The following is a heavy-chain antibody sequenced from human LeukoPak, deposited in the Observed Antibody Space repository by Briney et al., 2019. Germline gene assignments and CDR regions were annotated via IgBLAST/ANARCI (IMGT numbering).Heavy chain of an antibody. J-gene: IGHJ6*03. D-gene: IGHD6-6*01. V-gene: IGHV1-18*01. CDR3: ARESHSSSSFYYYYMDV. CDR2: ISAYNGNT. Sequence: ASVKVSCKASGYTFTSYGISWVRQAPGQGLEWMGWISAYNGNTNYAQKLQGRVTMTTDTSTSTAYMELRSLRSDDTAVYYCARESHSSSSFYYYYMDVWGKGTTVTVSS. CDR1: GYTFTSYG.